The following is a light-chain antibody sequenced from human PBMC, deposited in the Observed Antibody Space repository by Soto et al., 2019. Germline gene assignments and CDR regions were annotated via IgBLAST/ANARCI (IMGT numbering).Light chain of an antibody. CDR1: SSDVGSYDL. V-gene: IGLV2-23*01. Sequence: QSALTQPASVSDSPGQSITISCTGTSSDVGSYDLVSWYQQHPGKAPKLIIYEGTKRPSGVSNRFSGSKSGNTASLTISGLQAEDEADYYCCSYAGTFYVFGTGTQLTVL. J-gene: IGLJ1*01. CDR3: CSYAGTFYV. CDR2: EGT.